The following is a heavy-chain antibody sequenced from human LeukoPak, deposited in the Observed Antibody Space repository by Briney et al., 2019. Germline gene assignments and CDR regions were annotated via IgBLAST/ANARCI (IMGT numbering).Heavy chain of an antibody. V-gene: IGHV3-7*03. CDR2: IKEDGSEK. Sequence: GGSLRISCAASGLNFSSRWMNWVRQAPGQGLEWVASIKEDGSEKHYVDSVKGRFTISRDNGKNSLYLQMNSLRAEDTAVYYCARDSGWWRFDFWGQGTLVTVSS. J-gene: IGHJ4*02. D-gene: IGHD6-13*01. CDR1: GLNFSSRW. CDR3: ARDSGWWRFDF.